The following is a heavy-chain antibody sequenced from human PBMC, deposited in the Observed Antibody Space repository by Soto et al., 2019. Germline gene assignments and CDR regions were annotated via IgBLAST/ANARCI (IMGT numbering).Heavy chain of an antibody. V-gene: IGHV3-7*05. CDR1: GVTFNNFW. CDR2: MNQDGNQK. CDR3: ARQHSGSYDFDY. Sequence: PCGCPRLASAASGVTFNNFWMTLVCKNQGKGLEWVANMNQDGNQKNYVDSVKGRFSISRDNAKNSLYLQINSLRAEDTAVYYCARQHSGSYDFDYWGQGTPVTVSS. D-gene: IGHD1-26*01. J-gene: IGHJ4*02.